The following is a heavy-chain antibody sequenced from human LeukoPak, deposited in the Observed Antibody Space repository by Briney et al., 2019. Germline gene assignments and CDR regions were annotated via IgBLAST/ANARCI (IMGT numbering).Heavy chain of an antibody. CDR1: GFTFSSYW. D-gene: IGHD1-26*01. Sequence: GGSLRLSCAASGFTFSSYWMSWARQAPGKGLEWVANIKQDGSEKYYVDSVKGRFTISRDSAKNSLYLQMNSLRAEDTAVYYCAREDPRATTFDYWGQGTLVTVSS. V-gene: IGHV3-7*01. CDR3: AREDPRATTFDY. CDR2: IKQDGSEK. J-gene: IGHJ4*02.